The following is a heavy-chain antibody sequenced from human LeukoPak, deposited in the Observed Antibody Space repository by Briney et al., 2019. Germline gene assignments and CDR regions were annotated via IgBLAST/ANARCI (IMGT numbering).Heavy chain of an antibody. CDR1: GFTFSSYW. CDR3: AKCVILTGRYMDV. CDR2: ISGSGGST. Sequence: PGGSLRLSCAASGFTFSSYWMSWVRQAPGKGLEWVSAISGSGGSTYYADSVKGRFTISRDNSKNTLYLQMNSLRAEDTAVYYCAKCVILTGRYMDVWGKGTTVTIFS. J-gene: IGHJ6*03. V-gene: IGHV3-23*01. D-gene: IGHD3-9*01.